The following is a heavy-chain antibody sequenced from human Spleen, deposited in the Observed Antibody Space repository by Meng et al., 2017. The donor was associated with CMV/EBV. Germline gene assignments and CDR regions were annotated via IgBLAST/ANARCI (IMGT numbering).Heavy chain of an antibody. CDR2: INPSTGGA. CDR1: GYSFTGYY. Sequence: CKASGYSFTGYYLHWVRQAPGQGLEWMGWINPSTGGAHYAQKSQGRVTMTRDTSISTAYLELTRLTSNDTAVYYCARGRTSSPGDYWGQGTLVTVSS. V-gene: IGHV1-2*02. D-gene: IGHD2-2*01. J-gene: IGHJ4*02. CDR3: ARGRTSSPGDY.